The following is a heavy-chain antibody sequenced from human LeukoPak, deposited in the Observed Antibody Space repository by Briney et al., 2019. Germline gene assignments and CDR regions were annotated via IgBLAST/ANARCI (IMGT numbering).Heavy chain of an antibody. CDR1: GGSFSVYY. CDR2: IYYSGRT. V-gene: IGHV4-31*11. Sequence: SETLSLTCAVYGGSFSVYYWSGVRPHPGRGLEGIGYIYYSGRTYYTPSLKNRVTISVATSKNQFSLRLSSVTAVDTAVYYCARGGGGYSWYFDLWGRGTLVTVSS. D-gene: IGHD5-12*01. CDR3: ARGGGGYSWYFDL. J-gene: IGHJ2*01.